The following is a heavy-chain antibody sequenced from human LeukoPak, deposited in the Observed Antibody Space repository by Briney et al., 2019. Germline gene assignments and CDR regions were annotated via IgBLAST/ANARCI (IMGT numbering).Heavy chain of an antibody. D-gene: IGHD6-19*01. CDR3: ATLNLGRQWLENWFDP. V-gene: IGHV1-24*01. CDR2: FDPEDGET. Sequence: ASVKVSCKVSGYTLTELSMHCVRQAPGKGLEWMGGFDPEDGETIYAQKFQGRVTMTEDTSTDTAYMELSSLRSEDTAVYYCATLNLGRQWLENWFDPWGQGTLVTVSS. CDR1: GYTLTELS. J-gene: IGHJ5*02.